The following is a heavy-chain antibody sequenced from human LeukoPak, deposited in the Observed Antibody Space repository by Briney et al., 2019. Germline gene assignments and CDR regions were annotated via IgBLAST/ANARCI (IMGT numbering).Heavy chain of an antibody. CDR1: GGSISSYY. J-gene: IGHJ4*02. Sequence: SETLSLTCTVSGGSISSYYWSWIRQPPGKGLEWIGYIYYSETTNYNPSLKSRVTISVDNSKNHFSLKLSSVTAADTAVYYCARTTTVTTRFDYWGQGTLVTVSS. CDR3: ARTTTVTTRFDY. D-gene: IGHD4-17*01. CDR2: IYYSETT. V-gene: IGHV4-59*01.